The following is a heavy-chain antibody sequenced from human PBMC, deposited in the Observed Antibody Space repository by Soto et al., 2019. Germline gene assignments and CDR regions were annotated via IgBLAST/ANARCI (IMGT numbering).Heavy chain of an antibody. CDR1: GDSVSSGTYD. J-gene: IGHJ4*02. Sequence: PSETLSLTCIVSGDSVSSGTYDWSWIRQPPGKGLEWIGYIYYRGSTNYNPSLKSRVTTSIDTSRNQFSLKVSSVTAADTAVYYCARGLDYVGFDYWGQGTLVTVSS. CDR3: ARGLDYVGFDY. V-gene: IGHV4-61*01. CDR2: IYYRGST. D-gene: IGHD4-17*01.